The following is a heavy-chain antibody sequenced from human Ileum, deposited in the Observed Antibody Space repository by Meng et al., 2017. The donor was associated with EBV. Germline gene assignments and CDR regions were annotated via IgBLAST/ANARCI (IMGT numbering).Heavy chain of an antibody. J-gene: IGHJ5*01. CDR2: IYGQGDK. CDR3: ALRPRQLLRGWFDS. Sequence: QITFKESAPTGVKPTQTLTLTCTFSGFSLSTSGVGVGWIRQPPGKALEWLAMIYGQGDKHYSPSLTSRLTITKDTSKNQVVLTMTNMDSVDTATYYCALRPRQLLRGWFDSWGQGALVTVSS. D-gene: IGHD6-13*01. V-gene: IGHV2-5*01. CDR1: GFSLSTSGVG.